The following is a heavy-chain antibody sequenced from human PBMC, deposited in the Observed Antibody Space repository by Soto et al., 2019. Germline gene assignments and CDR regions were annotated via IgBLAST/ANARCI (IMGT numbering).Heavy chain of an antibody. D-gene: IGHD2-15*01. J-gene: IGHJ4*02. CDR1: GFTFRNYA. V-gene: IGHV3-23*01. CDR3: ANDLRDIVPVTGDQYK. Sequence: PGGSLRLSCAASGFTFRNYAMNWVRQAPGKGLEWVSVIGGSGVTTDYADSVRGRFTISRDNSKSTVYLQMMSLRVEDTALSYCANDLRDIVPVTGDQYKWGQGTMVTVYS. CDR2: IGGSGVTT.